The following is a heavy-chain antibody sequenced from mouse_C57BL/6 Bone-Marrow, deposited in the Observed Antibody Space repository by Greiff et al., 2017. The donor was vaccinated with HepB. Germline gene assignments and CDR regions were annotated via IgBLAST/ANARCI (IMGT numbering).Heavy chain of an antibody. J-gene: IGHJ3*01. V-gene: IGHV1-82*01. Sequence: VQLQQSGPELVKPGASVKISCKASGYAFSSSWMNRVKQRPGKGLEWIGRIYPGNGDTNYNGKFKGKATLTVDKSSSTAYMQLSSLTSEDSAVYYCARSRSPAWFAYWGQGTLVTVSA. CDR2: IYPGNGDT. CDR3: ARSRSPAWFAY. D-gene: IGHD1-1*01. CDR1: GYAFSSSW.